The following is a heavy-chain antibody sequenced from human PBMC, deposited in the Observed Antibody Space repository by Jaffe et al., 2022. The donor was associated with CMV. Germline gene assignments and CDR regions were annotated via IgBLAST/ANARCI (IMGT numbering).Heavy chain of an antibody. D-gene: IGHD6-13*01. CDR3: ARADSSSWYGDEENWFDP. CDR2: IIPILGIA. Sequence: QVQLVQSGAEVKKPGSSVKVSCKASGGTFSSYAISWVRQAPGQGLEWMGRIIPILGIANYAQKFQGRVTITADKSTSTAYMELSSLRSEDTAVYYCARADSSSWYGDEENWFDPWGQGTLVTVSS. J-gene: IGHJ5*02. V-gene: IGHV1-69*09. CDR1: GGTFSSYA.